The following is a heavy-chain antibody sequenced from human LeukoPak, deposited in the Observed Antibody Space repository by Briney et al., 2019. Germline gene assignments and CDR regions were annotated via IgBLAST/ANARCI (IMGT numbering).Heavy chain of an antibody. J-gene: IGHJ5*02. V-gene: IGHV3-7*01. CDR1: GFTFSSYW. D-gene: IGHD6-13*01. Sequence: GGSLRLSCAASGFTFSSYWMSWVRQAPGKGLEWVANIKQDGSEKYYVDSAKGRFTISRDNAKNSLYLQMNSLRAEDTAVYYCARVGSSWYGARNNWFDPWGQGTLVTVSS. CDR2: IKQDGSEK. CDR3: ARVGSSWYGARNNWFDP.